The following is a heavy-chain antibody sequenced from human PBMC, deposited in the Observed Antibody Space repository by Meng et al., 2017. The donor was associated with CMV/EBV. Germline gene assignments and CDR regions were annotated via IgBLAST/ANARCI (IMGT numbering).Heavy chain of an antibody. D-gene: IGHD6-19*01. V-gene: IGHV4-59*01. Sequence: SETLSLTCTVSGGSISSYYWSWIRQPPGKGLEWSGYIYYSGSTNYNPSLKSRVTISVDTSKNQFSLKLSSVTAADTAVYYCARGRGQWLPHYFDYWGQGTLVTVSS. CDR3: ARGRGQWLPHYFDY. CDR2: IYYSGST. J-gene: IGHJ4*02. CDR1: GGSISSYY.